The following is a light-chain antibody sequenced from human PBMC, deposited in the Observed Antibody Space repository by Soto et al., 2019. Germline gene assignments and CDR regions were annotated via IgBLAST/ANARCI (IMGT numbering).Light chain of an antibody. J-gene: IGKJ1*01. CDR3: QHYNDYPWT. CDR1: QSISDW. Sequence: DTQMTQSPSTLSASVGDRVAITCRASQSISDWLAWYQQKPGKAPKLLIYKASRLQSGVPSRFSGSGSGTEFTLTISGLQAEDFATYYCQHYNDYPWTFGQGTKVEI. CDR2: KAS. V-gene: IGKV1-5*03.